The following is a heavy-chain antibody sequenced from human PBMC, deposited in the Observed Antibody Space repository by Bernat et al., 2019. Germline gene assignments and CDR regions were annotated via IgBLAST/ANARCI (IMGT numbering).Heavy chain of an antibody. CDR1: GFTFSGYW. D-gene: IGHD1-1*01. V-gene: IGHV3-74*01. Sequence: EVQLAESGGGLVQPGGSLRLSCAASGFTFSGYWMDWVRQAPGKGPVWVSRINIDGTTTNYADSVKDRFTMSRDNAKNTVYLQMNSLRAEDTAVYYCVRDPNRKLDYWGQGTQVTVSP. CDR3: VRDPNRKLDY. J-gene: IGHJ4*02. CDR2: INIDGTTT.